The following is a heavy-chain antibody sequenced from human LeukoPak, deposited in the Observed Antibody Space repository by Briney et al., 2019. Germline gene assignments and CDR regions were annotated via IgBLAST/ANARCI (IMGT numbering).Heavy chain of an antibody. CDR3: ARAERGTDAFDI. D-gene: IGHD1-26*01. V-gene: IGHV4-61*02. CDR1: GHSMSSGSYY. CDR2: VYSSGGT. Sequence: SETLSLTCTFSGHSMSSGSYYWSSIRQPAGKGLERIGRVYSSGGTKYSPSLNSRVTISVDTSKNQFSLRLKSVAATNTAVYYCARAERGTDAFDIWGRGTLVVVSS. J-gene: IGHJ3*02.